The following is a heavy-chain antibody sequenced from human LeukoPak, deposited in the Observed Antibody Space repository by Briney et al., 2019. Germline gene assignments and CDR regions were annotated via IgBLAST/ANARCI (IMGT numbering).Heavy chain of an antibody. V-gene: IGHV3-30*04. Sequence: GGSLRLSCAASGFTFSSYAMSWVRQAPGKGLEWVAVISYDGSNKYYADSVKGRFTISRDNSKNTLYLQMNSLRAEDTAVYYCARDGDSSSFDYWGQGTLVTVSS. CDR2: ISYDGSNK. J-gene: IGHJ4*02. CDR1: GFTFSSYA. D-gene: IGHD6-6*01. CDR3: ARDGDSSSFDY.